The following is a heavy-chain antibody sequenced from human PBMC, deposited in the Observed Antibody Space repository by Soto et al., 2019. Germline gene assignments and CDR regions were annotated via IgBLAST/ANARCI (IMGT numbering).Heavy chain of an antibody. CDR1: GGSISSGGYY. CDR3: ARSTMVRGGAVKTFDY. J-gene: IGHJ4*02. CDR2: IYYSGST. V-gene: IGHV4-31*03. D-gene: IGHD3-10*01. Sequence: PSETLSLTCTVSGGSISSGGYYWSWIRQHPGKGPEWIGYIYYSGSTYYNPSLKSRVTISVDTSKNQFSLKLSSVTAADTAVYYCARSTMVRGGAVKTFDYWGQGTLVTVSS.